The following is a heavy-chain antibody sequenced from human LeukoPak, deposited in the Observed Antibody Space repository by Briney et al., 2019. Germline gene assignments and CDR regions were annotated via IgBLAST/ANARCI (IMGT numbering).Heavy chain of an antibody. CDR1: GFTFSSYW. V-gene: IGHV3-74*01. J-gene: IGHJ4*02. D-gene: IGHD3-10*01. CDR3: ARYRSGLTRGYFDY. CDR2: INSDGSST. Sequence: GGSLRLSCAASGFTFSSYWMHWVRQAPGKGLVWVSRINSDGSSTSYADSVKGRFTISRDNAKNTLYLQMNSLRAEDTAVYYCARYRSGLTRGYFDYWGQGTLVSVAS.